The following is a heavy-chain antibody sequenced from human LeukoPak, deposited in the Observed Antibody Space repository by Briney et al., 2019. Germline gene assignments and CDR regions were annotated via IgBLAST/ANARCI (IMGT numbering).Heavy chain of an antibody. CDR2: ISSSSSYI. CDR1: GFTFSSYS. J-gene: IGHJ6*02. Sequence: PGGSLRLSCAASGFTFSSYSMNWVRQAPGKGLEWVSSISSSSSYIYYADSVKGRFTISRDNAKNSLYLQMNSLRAEDTALYYCAKGDPYYDILTGKYGMDVWGQGTTVTVSS. CDR3: AKGDPYYDILTGKYGMDV. V-gene: IGHV3-21*04. D-gene: IGHD3-9*01.